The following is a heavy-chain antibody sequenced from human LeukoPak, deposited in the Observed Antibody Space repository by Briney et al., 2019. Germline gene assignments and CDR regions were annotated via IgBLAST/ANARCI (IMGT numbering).Heavy chain of an antibody. CDR3: ARGHSSSWYLNFDY. V-gene: IGHV3-48*02. D-gene: IGHD6-13*01. J-gene: IGHJ4*02. CDR2: ISSSSSTI. Sequence: PGGSLRLSCAASGFTFSSYSMNWVRQAPGEGLEWVSYISSSSSTIYYADSVKGRFTISRDNAKNSLYLQMNSLRDEDTAVYYCARGHSSSWYLNFDYWGQGTLVTVSS. CDR1: GFTFSSYS.